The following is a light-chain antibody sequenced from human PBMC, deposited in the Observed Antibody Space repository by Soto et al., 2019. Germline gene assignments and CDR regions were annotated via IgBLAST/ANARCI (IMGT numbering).Light chain of an antibody. Sequence: DIVMTQSPDSLAVSLGERATINCKSSQSVFYSSINKNFLAWYQQKPGQPPKLLIYWASTRESGVPDRFSGSGSGTDFTLTISSLQAEDVAVYYCQQYYGLQWTFGQGTKVEI. CDR2: WAS. V-gene: IGKV4-1*01. J-gene: IGKJ1*01. CDR1: QSVFYSSINKNF. CDR3: QQYYGLQWT.